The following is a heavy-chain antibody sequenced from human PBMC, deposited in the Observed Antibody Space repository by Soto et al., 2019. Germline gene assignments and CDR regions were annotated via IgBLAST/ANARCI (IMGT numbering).Heavy chain of an antibody. J-gene: IGHJ4*02. CDR3: TVEVASGY. D-gene: IGHD3-10*01. CDR1: GFTVSSYG. CDR2: ISRDGGTK. V-gene: IGHV3-30*03. Sequence: QVQLVESGGGVVQPGRSLRLSCAASGFTVSSYGMHWVRQAPGKGLEWVAVISRDGGTKYYADSVKGRFTISRDNSRNTLFLEINSLRGDDMAVYYCTVEVASGYWGQGTLVTVS.